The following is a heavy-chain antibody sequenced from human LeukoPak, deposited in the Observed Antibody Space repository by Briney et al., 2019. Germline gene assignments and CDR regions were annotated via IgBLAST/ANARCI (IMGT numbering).Heavy chain of an antibody. CDR3: ARVTTQKGGSSPNY. V-gene: IGHV1-8*03. Sequence: ASVKVSCKASGYTFTSYGISWVRQAPGQGLEWMGWMNPNSGNTGYAQKFQGRVTITRNTSISTAYMELSSLRSEDTAVYYCARVTTQKGGSSPNYWGQGTLVTVSS. CDR2: MNPNSGNT. CDR1: GYTFTSYG. D-gene: IGHD6-6*01. J-gene: IGHJ4*02.